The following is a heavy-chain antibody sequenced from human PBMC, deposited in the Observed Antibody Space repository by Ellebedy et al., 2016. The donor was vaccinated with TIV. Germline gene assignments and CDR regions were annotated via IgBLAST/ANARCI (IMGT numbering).Heavy chain of an antibody. Sequence: ASVKVSCKASGYTFTSYFLYWVRQAPGQGLEWMGIINPTSGSSNYSQKFQGRVTVTRDTSTSTVYMKLSSLRSEDTAVYYCARGDNYYYDSSGYYYSYWGQGTLVTVSS. D-gene: IGHD3-22*01. CDR2: INPTSGSS. J-gene: IGHJ4*02. V-gene: IGHV1-46*01. CDR3: ARGDNYYYDSSGYYYSY. CDR1: GYTFTSYF.